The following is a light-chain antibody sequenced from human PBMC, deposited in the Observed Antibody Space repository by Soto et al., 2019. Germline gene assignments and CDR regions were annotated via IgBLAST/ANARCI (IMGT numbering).Light chain of an antibody. Sequence: DIQMTQSPSSLSATVGDRVTIPCRASENIARYLNWYQQRPGKAPELLISAASSLQSGVPSRFSGGGSGTDFTLTISSLQPEDFATYSCQQSYSNPRTFGQGTKV. J-gene: IGKJ1*01. V-gene: IGKV1-39*01. CDR3: QQSYSNPRT. CDR2: AAS. CDR1: ENIARY.